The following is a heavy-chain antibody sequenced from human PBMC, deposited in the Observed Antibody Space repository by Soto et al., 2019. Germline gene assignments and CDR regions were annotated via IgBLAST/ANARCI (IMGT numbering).Heavy chain of an antibody. D-gene: IGHD5-12*01. Sequence: QVQLVQSGAEVKKPGSSVKVSCKASGGTFSSYAISWVRQAPGQGLEWMGGIIPIFGTANYAQKFQGRVTITADESTSTAYMELSSLRSEDTAVCYCARVKTDIVATIGFDYWGQGTLVTVSS. J-gene: IGHJ4*02. CDR3: ARVKTDIVATIGFDY. CDR1: GGTFSSYA. CDR2: IIPIFGTA. V-gene: IGHV1-69*01.